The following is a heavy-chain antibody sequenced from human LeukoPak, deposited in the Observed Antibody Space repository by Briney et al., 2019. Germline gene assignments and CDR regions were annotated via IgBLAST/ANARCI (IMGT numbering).Heavy chain of an antibody. Sequence: SETLSLTCTVSNGSISSSSYYWGWIRQPPGKGLEWIGTIYYSGSTYYNPSLKSRVTISIDTSKNQFSLDLSSVTATDTAIYNCARQGGSGRAFDIWGQGTMVTVSS. CDR3: ARQGGSGRAFDI. D-gene: IGHD1-26*01. CDR2: IYYSGST. CDR1: NGSISSSSYY. J-gene: IGHJ3*02. V-gene: IGHV4-39*01.